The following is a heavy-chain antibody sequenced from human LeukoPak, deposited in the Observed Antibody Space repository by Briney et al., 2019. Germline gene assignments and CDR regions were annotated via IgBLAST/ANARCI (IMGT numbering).Heavy chain of an antibody. V-gene: IGHV1-18*01. CDR1: GYTFTNYG. CDR3: ARAGRGYSYGRELDY. J-gene: IGHJ4*02. D-gene: IGHD5-18*01. Sequence: GASVKVSCKASGYTFTNYGITWVRQAPGQELEWMGWITDYNGNTNYAQKLQGRVTMTTDTSTSTAYMELRSLRSDDTAVYYCARAGRGYSYGRELDYWGQGTLVTVSS. CDR2: ITDYNGNT.